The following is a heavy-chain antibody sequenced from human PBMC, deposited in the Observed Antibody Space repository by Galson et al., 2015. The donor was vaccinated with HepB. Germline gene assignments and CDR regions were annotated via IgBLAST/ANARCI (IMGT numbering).Heavy chain of an antibody. J-gene: IGHJ4*02. Sequence: SLRLSCAASGFTFGTYAMNWVRQAPGKGLEWVSGISGSGGTTYYADSVKGRFTISRDNFKNTLYLQMNNLSAEDTAVYYCAKALGSTWNFDYWGQGALVTVSS. CDR3: AKALGSTWNFDY. V-gene: IGHV3-23*01. CDR1: GFTFGTYA. D-gene: IGHD6-13*01. CDR2: ISGSGGTT.